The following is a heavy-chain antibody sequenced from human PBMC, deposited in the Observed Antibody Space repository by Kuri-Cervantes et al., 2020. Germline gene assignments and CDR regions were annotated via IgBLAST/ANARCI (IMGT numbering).Heavy chain of an antibody. CDR2: IKQDGSEK. J-gene: IGHJ4*02. V-gene: IGHV3-7*01. CDR1: GFTFSSYW. CDR3: AKGGDSGCETGVTV. D-gene: IGHD5-12*01. Sequence: GGSLRLSCAASGFTFSSYWMSWVRQAPGKGLEWVANIKQDGSEKYYVDSVKGRFTISRDNAKNSLYLQMTSLRADDTALYYCAKGGDSGCETGVTVWGQGTLVTVSS.